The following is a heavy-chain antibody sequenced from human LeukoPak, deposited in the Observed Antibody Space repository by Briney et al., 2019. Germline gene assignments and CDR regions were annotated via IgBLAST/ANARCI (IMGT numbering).Heavy chain of an antibody. CDR1: GGTFSSYA. J-gene: IGHJ4*02. CDR3: ARGRGINWGSFDY. V-gene: IGHV1-46*01. CDR2: INPSGGST. D-gene: IGHD7-27*01. Sequence: ASVKVSCKASGGTFSSYAISWVRQAPGQGLEWMGTINPSGGSTTYAQRFQDRVTMTRDTSTSTVYMELSSLRSEDTAVYYCARGRGINWGSFDYWGQGTLVTVSS.